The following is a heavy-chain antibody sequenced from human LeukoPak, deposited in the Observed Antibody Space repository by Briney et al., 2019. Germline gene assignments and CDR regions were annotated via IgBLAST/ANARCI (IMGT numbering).Heavy chain of an antibody. CDR3: ARGTTMVRGVIIPYYYMDV. V-gene: IGHV1-69*05. CDR2: IIPIFGTA. D-gene: IGHD3-10*01. CDR1: EGNFSSYA. J-gene: IGHJ6*03. Sequence: ASVKVSYKPSEGNFSSYAISWVREAPGQGQEWMGGIIPIFGTANYAQKFQGRVTITTDESTSTAYMELSSLRSEDTAVYYCARGTTMVRGVIIPYYYMDVWGKGTTVTVSS.